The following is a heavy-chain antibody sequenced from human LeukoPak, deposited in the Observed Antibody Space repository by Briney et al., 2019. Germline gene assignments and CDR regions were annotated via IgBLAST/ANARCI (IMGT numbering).Heavy chain of an antibody. Sequence: GGSLRLSCAASGFTFSSYGMYWVRQAPGKGLEWVAVISYDGSKTYYADSVKGRFTISRDNSKNTLYLEMNSVRGEGTAVYYCGRDEIRLILVVVDPDGFWGQGTLVTVSS. CDR3: GRDEIRLILVVVDPDGF. J-gene: IGHJ4*02. CDR1: GFTFSSYG. D-gene: IGHD2-15*01. CDR2: ISYDGSKT. V-gene: IGHV3-30*03.